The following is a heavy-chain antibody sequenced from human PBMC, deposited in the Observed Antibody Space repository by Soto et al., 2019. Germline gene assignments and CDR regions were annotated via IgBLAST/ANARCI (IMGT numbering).Heavy chain of an antibody. CDR2: INPYNHNT. J-gene: IGHJ4*02. D-gene: IGHD1-20*01. V-gene: IGHV1-18*04. CDR3: ARAEKWVTGNMGGY. Sequence: QVQLVQSGAEVKKPGASVKVSCKAFGYTFTTYGISWVRQAPGQGLEWMGWINPYNHNTYYAQKIQVRVTMTTDTSTSTAYMELRSLRSDDSAIYSCARAEKWVTGNMGGYWGQGTLVTVYS. CDR1: GYTFTTYG.